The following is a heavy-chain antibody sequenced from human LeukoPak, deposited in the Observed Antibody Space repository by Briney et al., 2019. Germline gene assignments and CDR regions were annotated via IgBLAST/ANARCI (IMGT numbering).Heavy chain of an antibody. J-gene: IGHJ4*02. D-gene: IGHD5-24*01. CDR3: AIRDGHTDH. CDR2: INPYNGYA. V-gene: IGHV1-3*03. CDR1: GYTFTNYA. Sequence: ASVKVSCKASGYTFTNYAMHWVRQAPGQRPQWMGWINPYNGYAKYSQELQGRLIISRDTSASTVYMELSSLRSEDMAIYYCAIRDGHTDHWGQGTLVTVSS.